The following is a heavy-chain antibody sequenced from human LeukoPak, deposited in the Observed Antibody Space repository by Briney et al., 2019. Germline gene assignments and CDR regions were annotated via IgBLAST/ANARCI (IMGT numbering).Heavy chain of an antibody. CDR1: GGSSSSSSYY. V-gene: IGHV4-39*07. CDR2: IYYSGST. D-gene: IGHD6-19*01. J-gene: IGHJ4*02. Sequence: SETLSLTGTVSGGSSSSSSYYWGWIRQPPGKGLEWIGSIYYSGSTYYNPSLKSRVTISVDTSKNQFSLKLSSVTAADTAVYYCARGSSGWYGTGLLDYWGQGTLVTVSS. CDR3: ARGSSGWYGTGLLDY.